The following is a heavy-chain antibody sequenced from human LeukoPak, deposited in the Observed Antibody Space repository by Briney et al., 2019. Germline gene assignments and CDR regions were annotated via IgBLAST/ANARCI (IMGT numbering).Heavy chain of an antibody. V-gene: IGHV1-3*01. CDR1: GYTFTSYA. D-gene: IGHD7-27*01. CDR2: INAGNGNT. Sequence: AASVKVSCKASGYTFTSYAMHWVRQAPGQRLEWMGWINAGNGNTKYSQKFQGRVTITRDTSASTAYMGLSSLRSEDTAVYYCARDGTGDFSFDYWGQGTLVTVSS. CDR3: ARDGTGDFSFDY. J-gene: IGHJ4*02.